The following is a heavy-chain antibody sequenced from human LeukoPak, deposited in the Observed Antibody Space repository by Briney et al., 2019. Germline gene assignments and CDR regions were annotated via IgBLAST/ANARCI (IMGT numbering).Heavy chain of an antibody. Sequence: GGSLRLSCAASGFTFSKYSMTWVRQAPGKGLEWVSAITGSGAFTDYADSVKGRFTISRDNAKNSLYLQMNSLRAEDTAVYYCAELGITMIGGVWGKGTTVTISS. CDR3: AELGITMIGGV. V-gene: IGHV3-23*01. CDR1: GFTFSKYS. D-gene: IGHD3-10*02. J-gene: IGHJ6*04. CDR2: ITGSGAFT.